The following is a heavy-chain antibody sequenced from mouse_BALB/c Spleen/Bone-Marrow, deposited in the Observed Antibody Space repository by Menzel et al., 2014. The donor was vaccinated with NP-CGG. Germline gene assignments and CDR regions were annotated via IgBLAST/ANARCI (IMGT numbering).Heavy chain of an antibody. Sequence: QVQLKESGAELVRPGVSVKISCKGSGYTFTDYAVHWVKQSHTKSLEWIGLISSYYGDATYNQKFKGKATMTVDKSSSTAYMELARLTSEDSAIYYCASYYGSSYFDYWGQGTTLTVSS. CDR2: ISSYYGDA. CDR3: ASYYGSSYFDY. V-gene: IGHV1S137*01. J-gene: IGHJ2*01. CDR1: GYTFTDYA. D-gene: IGHD1-1*01.